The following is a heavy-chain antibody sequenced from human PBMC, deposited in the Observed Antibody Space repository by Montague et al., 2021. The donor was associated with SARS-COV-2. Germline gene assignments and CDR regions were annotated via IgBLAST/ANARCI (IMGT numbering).Heavy chain of an antibody. Sequence: SETLSLTCTVSGASVGSSDWGWIRQSPGKGPEWIGYFYRVGSTDYNPSLKSRATISRDTSKNQFSLKVRSVTAADTAVYYCARETMTADAFDIWGQGTMVTVSS. CDR2: FYRVGST. D-gene: IGHD1-14*01. CDR3: ARETMTADAFDI. V-gene: IGHV4-59*02. CDR1: GASVGSSD. J-gene: IGHJ3*02.